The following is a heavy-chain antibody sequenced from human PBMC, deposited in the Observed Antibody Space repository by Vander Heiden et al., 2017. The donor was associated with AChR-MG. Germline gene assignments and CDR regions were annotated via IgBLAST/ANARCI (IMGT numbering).Heavy chain of an antibody. CDR3: AREWRGYDYQTAGGGMDV. CDR1: GGTFSSYA. J-gene: IGHJ6*02. CDR2: IIPIFGTA. D-gene: IGHD3-16*01. V-gene: IGHV1-69*01. Sequence: QVQLVQSGAEVKKPGSSVKVSCKASGGTFSSYAISWVRQAPGQGLEWMGGIIPIFGTANYAQKFQGRVTITADESTSTAYMELSSLRSEDTAVYYCAREWRGYDYQTAGGGMDVWGQGTTVTVSS.